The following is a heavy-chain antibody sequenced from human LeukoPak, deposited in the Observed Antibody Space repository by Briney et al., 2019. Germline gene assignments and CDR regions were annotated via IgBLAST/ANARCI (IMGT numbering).Heavy chain of an antibody. Sequence: PSETLSLTCAVSGGSISSSNWWSWVRQPPGKGLESIGEIYHSGSTNYNPSLKSRVTISVDKSKNQFSLKLSSVTAADTAVYYCARHSGLRSPFDPWGQGTLVTVSS. CDR2: IYHSGST. CDR1: GGSISSSNW. J-gene: IGHJ5*02. CDR3: ARHSGLRSPFDP. V-gene: IGHV4-4*02. D-gene: IGHD3-3*01.